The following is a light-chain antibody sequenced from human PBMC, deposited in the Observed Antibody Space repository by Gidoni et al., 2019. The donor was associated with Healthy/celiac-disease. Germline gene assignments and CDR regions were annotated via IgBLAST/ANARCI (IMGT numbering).Light chain of an antibody. Sequence: EIVMTQSPATLSVSPGERATLSCRASQSVSSNLDWYQQQPGQAPRLLIYGASTRATGIPARFSGSGSGTEFTLTISSLQAEDFAVYYCQQYNDWPWTFGQGTKVEIK. J-gene: IGKJ1*01. CDR1: QSVSSN. CDR2: GAS. CDR3: QQYNDWPWT. V-gene: IGKV3-15*01.